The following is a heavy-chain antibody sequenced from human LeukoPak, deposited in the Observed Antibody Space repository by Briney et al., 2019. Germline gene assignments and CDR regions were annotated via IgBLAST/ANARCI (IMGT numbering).Heavy chain of an antibody. V-gene: IGHV3-21*01. CDR1: GFTFSSYS. J-gene: IGHJ3*02. CDR3: ARESEEAFDI. Sequence: PGGSLRLSCAASGFTFSSYSMNWVRQAPGKGLEWVSSIGSRSSSIYYADSVKGRFTISRDNAKNSLYLQMNSLRAEDTAVYYCARESEEAFDIWGQGTMVTVSS. CDR2: IGSRSSSI.